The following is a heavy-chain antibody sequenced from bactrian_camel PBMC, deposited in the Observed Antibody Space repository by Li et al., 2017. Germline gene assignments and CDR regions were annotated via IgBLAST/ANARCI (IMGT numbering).Heavy chain of an antibody. CDR3: AAEGRPTCDCSGASCFHEFEYPF. V-gene: IGHV3S53*01. CDR1: GFTFRYSD. J-gene: IGHJ4*01. CDR2: KDSDGMT. D-gene: IGHD2*01. Sequence: HVQLVESGGGSVQVGGSLRLSCAGSGFTFRYSDYCLGWFRQAPGKEREGVAAKDSDGMTVYTDPVKGRFTISRDHAKNALYLQMDSLKPEDTAMYYCAAEGRPTCDCSGASCFHEFEYPFWGQGTQVTVS.